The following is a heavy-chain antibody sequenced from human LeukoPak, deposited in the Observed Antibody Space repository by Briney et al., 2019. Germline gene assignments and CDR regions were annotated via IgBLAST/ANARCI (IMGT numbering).Heavy chain of an antibody. CDR3: ATDLSSTSPWVDY. CDR2: VNPNSGGT. D-gene: IGHD2-2*01. J-gene: IGHJ4*02. CDR1: GYTFTGYY. V-gene: IGHV1-2*02. Sequence: ASVKVSCKASGYTFTGYYIHWVRQAPGQGLEWMGWVNPNSGGTNYAQKFQGRVTMTEDTSTDTAYMELSSLRSEDTAVYYCATDLSSTSPWVDYWGQGTLVTVSS.